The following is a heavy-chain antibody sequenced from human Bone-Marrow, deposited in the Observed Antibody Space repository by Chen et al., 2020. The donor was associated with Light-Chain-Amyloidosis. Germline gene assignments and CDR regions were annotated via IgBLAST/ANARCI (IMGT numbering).Heavy chain of an antibody. CDR1: GFSFSNYE. D-gene: IGHD2-15*01. CDR2: ISTTGTTI. V-gene: IGHV3-48*03. CDR3: ARDRWVARHFPGAVDI. J-gene: IGHJ3*02. Sequence: EVQLVESGGGLVQPGGSLRLSCVASGFSFSNYEVNWVRQAPGQGLEWVSYISTTGTTIYYADFARGRFTISRDNAKNSLYLRMNSLRAEDTAVYYCARDRWVARHFPGAVDIWGQGTVVTVSS.